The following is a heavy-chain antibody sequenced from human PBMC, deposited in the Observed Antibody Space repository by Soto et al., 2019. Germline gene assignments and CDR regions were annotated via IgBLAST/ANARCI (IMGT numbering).Heavy chain of an antibody. CDR1: GGSISSYY. Sequence: SETLSLTCTVSGGSISSYYWSWIRQPAGKGLEWIGRIYTSGSTNYNPSLKSRVTMSVDTSKNQFSLKLSSVTAADTAVYYCARDSRPDYGDRLRYYYYYGMDVWGQGTTVTVS. CDR3: ARDSRPDYGDRLRYYYYYGMDV. D-gene: IGHD4-17*01. CDR2: IYTSGST. V-gene: IGHV4-4*07. J-gene: IGHJ6*02.